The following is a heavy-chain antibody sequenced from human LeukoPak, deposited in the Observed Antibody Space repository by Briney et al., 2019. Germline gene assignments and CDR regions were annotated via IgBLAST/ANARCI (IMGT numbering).Heavy chain of an antibody. J-gene: IGHJ3*02. D-gene: IGHD6-19*01. Sequence: PGGSLRLSCAASGFTFSDYWMSWVRQAPGKGLEWVANIKQDGSERHYVDSVKGRFTISRDNAKNSPYLQMNSLGAEDTAVYYCARDATSYSSDPDDAFDIWGQGTMVTVSS. V-gene: IGHV3-7*01. CDR1: GFTFSDYW. CDR3: ARDATSYSSDPDDAFDI. CDR2: IKQDGSER.